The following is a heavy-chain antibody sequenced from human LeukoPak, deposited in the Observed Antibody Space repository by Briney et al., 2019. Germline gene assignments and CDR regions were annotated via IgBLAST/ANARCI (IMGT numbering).Heavy chain of an antibody. CDR2: ISYDGSNK. CDR3: ASTINHPFDY. V-gene: IGHV3-30*04. Sequence: SGGSLRLSCAASGFTFSSYAMHWVRQAPGKGLEWVAVISYDGSNKYYADSVKGRFTISRDNSKNTLYLQMNSLRAEDTAVYYCASTINHPFDYWGQGTLVTVSS. D-gene: IGHD1-14*01. CDR1: GFTFSSYA. J-gene: IGHJ4*02.